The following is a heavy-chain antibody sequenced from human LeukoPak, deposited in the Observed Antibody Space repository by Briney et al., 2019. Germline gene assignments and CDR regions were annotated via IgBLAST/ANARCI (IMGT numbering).Heavy chain of an antibody. J-gene: IGHJ4*02. CDR3: ARRAQEAPVYDGNYFDY. CDR2: IYPGDSDT. D-gene: IGHD2-8*01. Sequence: GESLKISCKGSGYSFTSYWIGWVRQMPGKGLEWMGIIYPGDSDTRYSPSFQGQVTISADKSISTAYLQWSSLKASDTAMHYCARRAQEAPVYDGNYFDYWGQGTLVTVSS. CDR1: GYSFTSYW. V-gene: IGHV5-51*01.